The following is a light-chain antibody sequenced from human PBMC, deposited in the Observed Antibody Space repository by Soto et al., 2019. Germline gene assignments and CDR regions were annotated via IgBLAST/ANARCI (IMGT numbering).Light chain of an antibody. CDR3: QQYDSYCT. Sequence: DIQMTQSPSTLSASVGARVTITCRASQSIRSWLAWYQQKPGKAPRLLIYKASSLESGVPSRFSGSGSGTEFTLTISSLQPDDSATYYCQQYDSYCTFGGGTKVEIK. CDR1: QSIRSW. V-gene: IGKV1-5*03. J-gene: IGKJ4*01. CDR2: KAS.